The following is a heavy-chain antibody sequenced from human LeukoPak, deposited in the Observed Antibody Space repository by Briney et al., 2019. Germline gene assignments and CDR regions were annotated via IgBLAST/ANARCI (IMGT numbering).Heavy chain of an antibody. CDR2: ISSSSSTI. J-gene: IGHJ6*02. D-gene: IGHD3-3*01. Sequence: GGSLRLSCAASGFTFSSYSMNWVRQAPGKGLEWVSYISSSSSTIYYADSVKGRFTISRDNAKNSLYLQMNSLRAEDTAVYYCARNTYYDFWSGPLLTYYYYYRMDVWGQGTTVTVSS. CDR3: ARNTYYDFWSGPLLTYYYYYRMDV. V-gene: IGHV3-48*01. CDR1: GFTFSSYS.